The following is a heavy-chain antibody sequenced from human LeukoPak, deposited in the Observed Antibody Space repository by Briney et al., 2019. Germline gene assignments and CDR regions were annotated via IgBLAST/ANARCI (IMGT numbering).Heavy chain of an antibody. V-gene: IGHV3-53*01. J-gene: IGHJ6*02. CDR2: IYSGGGT. CDR1: GFTVSSNY. CDR3: ASSGYYDSSGYYYADYYYGMDV. Sequence: GGSLRLSCAASGFTVSSNYMSWVRQAPGKGLEWVSVIYSGGGTYYADSVKGRFTISRDNSKNTLYLQMNSLRAEDTAVYYCASSGYYDSSGYYYADYYYGMDVWGQGTTVTVSS. D-gene: IGHD3-22*01.